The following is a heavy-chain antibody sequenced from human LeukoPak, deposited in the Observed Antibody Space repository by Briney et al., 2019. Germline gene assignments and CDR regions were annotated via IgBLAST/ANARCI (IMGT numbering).Heavy chain of an antibody. Sequence: GGSLRLSCAASGFTFINYWMSRVRQAPGKGLEWVASIKQDGSEKYYVDSVKGRITISRDNTKNSLYLQMNSLRAEDTAVYYCVRLGGRNGFDYWGQGTLVTVSS. V-gene: IGHV3-7*01. J-gene: IGHJ4*02. CDR1: GFTFINYW. D-gene: IGHD3-16*01. CDR3: VRLGGRNGFDY. CDR2: IKQDGSEK.